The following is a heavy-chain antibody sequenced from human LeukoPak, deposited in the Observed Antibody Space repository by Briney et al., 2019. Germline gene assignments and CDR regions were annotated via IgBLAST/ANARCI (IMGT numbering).Heavy chain of an antibody. J-gene: IGHJ4*02. CDR2: IYYSGST. D-gene: IGHD3-22*01. Sequence: LSLTCTVSGGSISSDGYYWSWIRQHPGKGLEWIGNIYYSGSTNYNLSLKSRVTISVDTSKNQFSLKLSSVTAADTAVYYCARFDSNRNYIANYFDHWGQGTLVTVSS. CDR3: ARFDSNRNYIANYFDH. V-gene: IGHV4-31*03. CDR1: GGSISSDGYY.